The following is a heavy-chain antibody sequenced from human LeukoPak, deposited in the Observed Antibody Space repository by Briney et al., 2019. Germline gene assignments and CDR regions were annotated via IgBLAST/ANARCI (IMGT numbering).Heavy chain of an antibody. CDR2: INPDSSAT. V-gene: IGHV3-74*01. CDR3: VRGQEVWELLPDDGFDM. Sequence: PGGSLRLSCAASGFSFSTYWLHWVRQTPGKGLMWVSRINPDSSATSYADPVKGRFTISRDNAENTLYLRMNSLRREDTAVYYCVRGQEVWELLPDDGFDMWGQGTKVTVAS. CDR1: GFSFSTYW. D-gene: IGHD1-26*01. J-gene: IGHJ3*02.